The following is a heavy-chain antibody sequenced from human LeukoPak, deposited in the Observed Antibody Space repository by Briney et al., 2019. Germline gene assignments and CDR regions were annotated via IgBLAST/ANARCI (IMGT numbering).Heavy chain of an antibody. CDR2: ISWNSGSI. Sequence: GRSLRLSCAASGFTFDDYAMHWVRQAPGKGLEWVSGISWNSGSIGYADSVKGRFTISRDNAKNSLYLQMNSLRAEDTALYYCAKGGIAAAGIASNWGQGTLVTVSS. CDR1: GFTFDDYA. J-gene: IGHJ4*02. CDR3: AKGGIAAAGIASN. V-gene: IGHV3-9*01. D-gene: IGHD6-13*01.